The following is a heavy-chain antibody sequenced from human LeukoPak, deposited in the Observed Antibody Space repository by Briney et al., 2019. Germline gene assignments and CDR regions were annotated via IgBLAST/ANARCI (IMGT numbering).Heavy chain of an antibody. CDR1: GASMSNYY. J-gene: IGHJ3*02. CDR2: VYYTGST. CDR3: ARRRTRPEAFDI. V-gene: IGHV4-59*01. Sequence: SETLSLTCTVSGASMSNYYWTWVRQPPGKGLEWLGYVYYTGSTNYNPSLKSRVTISIDTSKNQFSLKHTSVTAADTAAYYCARRRTRPEAFDIWGQGTVVSVS. D-gene: IGHD3/OR15-3a*01.